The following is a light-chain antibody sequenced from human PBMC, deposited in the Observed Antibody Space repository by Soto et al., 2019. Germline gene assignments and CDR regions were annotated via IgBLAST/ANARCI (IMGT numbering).Light chain of an antibody. Sequence: DIQMTQSPSTLSAFVGDRVTITCRASQSISTWLAWYQQKPGKAPKLLIYRASSLESGVPSRFSGTGSKTEFTLTISSLQPDDFGTYYCQQYYSYSWTFGQGTKVEIK. J-gene: IGKJ1*01. CDR1: QSISTW. CDR2: RAS. V-gene: IGKV1-5*03. CDR3: QQYYSYSWT.